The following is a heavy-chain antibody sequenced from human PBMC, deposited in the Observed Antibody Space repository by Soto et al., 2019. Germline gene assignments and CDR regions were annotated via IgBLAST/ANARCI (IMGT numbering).Heavy chain of an antibody. V-gene: IGHV4-30-2*01. CDR1: GGSISSGGHS. J-gene: IGHJ5*02. D-gene: IGHD3-10*01. CDR2: IYHSGST. CDR3: ARGVVRGVISWFDP. Sequence: PSETLSLTCAVSGGSISSGGHSWSWIRQPPGKGLEWIGYIYHSGSTYYNPSLKSRVTISVDRSKNQFSLKLSSVTAADTAVYYCARGVVRGVISWFDPWGQGTLVTVSS.